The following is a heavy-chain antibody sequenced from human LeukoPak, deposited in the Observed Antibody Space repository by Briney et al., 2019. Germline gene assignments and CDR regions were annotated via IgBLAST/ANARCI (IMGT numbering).Heavy chain of an antibody. CDR1: GGSFSGYY. D-gene: IGHD5-24*01. V-gene: IGHV4-34*01. CDR3: ARGRMATVGGYYFDY. CDR2: TNHSGST. J-gene: IGHJ4*02. Sequence: SETLSLTCAVYGGSFSGYYWSWIRQPPGKGLEWIGETNHSGSTNYNPSLKSRVTISVDTSKNQLSLKLSSVTAADTAVYYCARGRMATVGGYYFDYWGQGTLVTVSS.